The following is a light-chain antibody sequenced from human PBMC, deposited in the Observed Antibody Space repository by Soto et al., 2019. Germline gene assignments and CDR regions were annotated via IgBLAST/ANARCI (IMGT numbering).Light chain of an antibody. CDR2: GAS. J-gene: IGKJ1*01. CDR3: QQYGSSPWT. V-gene: IGKV3-20*01. CDR1: QTIRSNY. Sequence: ETVLTQSPGTLSLSPGERATLYCRASQTIRSNYLAWYRQTPGQAPRLLIYGASNRATGIAYRFSGSGSGTDFTLLISRLEPEDFALYYCQQYGSSPWTFGQGTKVEIK.